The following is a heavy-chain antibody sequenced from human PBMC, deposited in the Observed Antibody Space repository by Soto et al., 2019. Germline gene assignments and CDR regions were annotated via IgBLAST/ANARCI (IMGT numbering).Heavy chain of an antibody. V-gene: IGHV6-1*01. CDR1: GDSVSSNTAS. J-gene: IGHJ5*02. Sequence: SQTLSLTCAISGDSVSSNTASWNWIRQSPSRGLEWLGRTYFRSKWYNDYAVSVKSRIIINPDTTNNQFSLQLNSVTPEDTAVYFCAKGDNLGPKTGYAFDPWGQGIMVTVSS. D-gene: IGHD5-12*01. CDR2: TYFRSKWYN. CDR3: AKGDNLGPKTGYAFDP.